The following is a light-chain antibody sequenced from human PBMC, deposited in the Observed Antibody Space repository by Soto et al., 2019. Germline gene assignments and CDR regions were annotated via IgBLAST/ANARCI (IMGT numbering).Light chain of an antibody. J-gene: IGLJ3*02. V-gene: IGLV2-14*01. CDR3: SSYTSSTTLV. CDR2: EVS. CDR1: TSDVGGYNY. Sequence: QSALTQPASVSGSPGQSITISCSGTTSDVGGYNYVSWFQQHPGKAPKLLLYEVSSRPSGVSHRFSGSKSGNSASLTISGLQAEDEADYYCSSYTSSTTLVFGGGTKLTVL.